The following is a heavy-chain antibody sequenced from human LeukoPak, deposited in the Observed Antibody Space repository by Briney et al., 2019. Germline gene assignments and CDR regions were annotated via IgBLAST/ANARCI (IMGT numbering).Heavy chain of an antibody. CDR1: GYTFTSYG. J-gene: IGHJ5*02. CDR2: ISAYNGNT. V-gene: IGHV1-18*01. Sequence: PLASVKVSCKASGYTFTSYGISWVRQAPGQRLEWMGWISAYNGNTNYAQKLQGRVTMTTDTSTSTAYMELRSLRSDDTAVYYCARLIYYDSSGYHFDPWGQGTLVTVSS. CDR3: ARLIYYDSSGYHFDP. D-gene: IGHD3-22*01.